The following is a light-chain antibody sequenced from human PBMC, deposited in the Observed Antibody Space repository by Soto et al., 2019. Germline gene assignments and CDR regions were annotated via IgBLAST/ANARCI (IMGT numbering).Light chain of an antibody. CDR2: EVT. Sequence: QSVLTQPASVSGSPGQSITISCTGTSSDVGGYDYVSWFQQHPGKAPKLMIYEVTNRPSGVSTRFSGSKSGNTASLTISGLQAEDEADYYCTSYTTTSTPVVFGGGTQLTVL. J-gene: IGLJ2*01. CDR1: SSDVGGYDY. V-gene: IGLV2-14*01. CDR3: TSYTTTSTPVV.